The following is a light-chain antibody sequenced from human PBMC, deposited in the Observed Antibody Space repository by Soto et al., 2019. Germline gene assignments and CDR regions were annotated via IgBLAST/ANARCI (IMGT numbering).Light chain of an antibody. CDR1: QSSTNY. CDR3: QQSDSYPYT. Sequence: DIQMTQSPSSLSVSVGDRVTITCRASQSSTNYLNWYQQKPGKATRLLVYAASSLQSGVPSRFSGNGSGTDFTLTISSLQPEDFASYYCQQSDSYPYTFGQGTKLEIK. J-gene: IGKJ2*01. CDR2: AAS. V-gene: IGKV1-39*01.